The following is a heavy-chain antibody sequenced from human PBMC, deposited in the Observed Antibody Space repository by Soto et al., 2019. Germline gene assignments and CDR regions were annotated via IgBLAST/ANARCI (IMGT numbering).Heavy chain of an antibody. CDR1: GGTFSSYA. D-gene: IGHD6-13*01. J-gene: IGHJ4*02. CDR3: ARVIRSGYSSSWFIGY. CDR2: IIPIFGTA. V-gene: IGHV1-69*13. Sequence: GASVKVSCKASGGTFSSYAISWVRQAPGQGLEWMGGIIPIFGTANYAQKFQGRVTITADESTSTAYMELSSLRSEDTAVYYCARVIRSGYSSSWFIGYWGQGTLVTVSS.